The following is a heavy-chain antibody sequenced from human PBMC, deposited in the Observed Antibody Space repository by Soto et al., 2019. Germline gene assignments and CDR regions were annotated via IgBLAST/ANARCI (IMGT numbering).Heavy chain of an antibody. D-gene: IGHD2-8*02. V-gene: IGHV5-51*01. CDR2: IYPDDSDT. J-gene: IGHJ4*02. Sequence: RGESLKISCQASGYSFSNFWIAWVRQMPGEGLEWLGTIYPDDSDTRYSPSFLGQVTISADKSIKTTYLQWSSLKASDTAIYFCASSVLVTSTMNYFDLWGQGTLVTVSS. CDR3: ASSVLVTSTMNYFDL. CDR1: GYSFSNFW.